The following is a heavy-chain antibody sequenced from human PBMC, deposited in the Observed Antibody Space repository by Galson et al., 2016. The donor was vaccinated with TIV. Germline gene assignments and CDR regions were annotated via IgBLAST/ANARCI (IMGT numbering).Heavy chain of an antibody. CDR1: GGTFISYG. CDR3: ARQDQAVAGHFDY. D-gene: IGHD6-19*01. J-gene: IGHJ4*02. CDR2: IIPVFGTA. V-gene: IGHV1-69*13. Sequence: SVKVSCKASGGTFISYGVSWVRQAPGQGLEWMGGIIPVFGTANYAQKFQGRVTITADQSTRTDYMELSSLRSEDTAVYYCARQDQAVAGHFDYWGQGTVVTVSS.